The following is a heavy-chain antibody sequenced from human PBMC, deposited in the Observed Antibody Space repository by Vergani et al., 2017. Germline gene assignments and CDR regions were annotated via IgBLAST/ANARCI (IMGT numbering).Heavy chain of an antibody. CDR3: ARESSHMVRGVLYYYGMDV. Sequence: QVQLVQSGAEVKKPGASVKVSCKASGYTITGYYMHWVRQAPGQGLEWMGWINPNSGGTNYAQKFQGRVTMTRDTSISTAYMELSRLRSDDTAVYYCARESSHMVRGVLYYYGMDVWGQGTTVTVSS. V-gene: IGHV1-2*02. J-gene: IGHJ6*02. CDR2: INPNSGGT. D-gene: IGHD3-10*01. CDR1: GYTITGYY.